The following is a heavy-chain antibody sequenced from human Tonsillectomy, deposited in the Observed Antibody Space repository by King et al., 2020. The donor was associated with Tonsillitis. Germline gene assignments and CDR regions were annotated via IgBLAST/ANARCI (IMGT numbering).Heavy chain of an antibody. Sequence: VQLVESGGGLVQPGGSLRLSCAASGLTFSSYAMTWVRQAPGKGLEWVSGISDSGGRTYYADSVKGRFTISRDNSKNTLYLQINSLRAEDTAVYYCAKVSNTHYYLYAMDVWGQGTTVTVSS. CDR3: AKVSNTHYYLYAMDV. V-gene: IGHV3-23*04. J-gene: IGHJ6*02. CDR2: ISDSGGRT. CDR1: GLTFSSYA. D-gene: IGHD2-2*02.